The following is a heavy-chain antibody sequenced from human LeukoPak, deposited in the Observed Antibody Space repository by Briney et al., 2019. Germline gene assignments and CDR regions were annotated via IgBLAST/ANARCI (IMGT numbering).Heavy chain of an antibody. CDR1: GFHISRRSYC. CDR2: IYYSGST. V-gene: IGHV4-39*07. Sequence: SETLSLTCTVSGFHISRRSYCLGWIRHPPGNGLEWIGSIYYSGSTYYNPSLKSRVTISVDTSKNQFSLQLRSVTAADTAVYYCARDFDSKSYLSFDPWGQGTLVTVSS. D-gene: IGHD1-26*01. CDR3: ARDFDSKSYLSFDP. J-gene: IGHJ5*02.